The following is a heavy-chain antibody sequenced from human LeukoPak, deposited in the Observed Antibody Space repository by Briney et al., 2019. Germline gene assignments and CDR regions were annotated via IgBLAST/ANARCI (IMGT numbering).Heavy chain of an antibody. CDR2: FYSGGTI. CDR1: GFSVSNNY. V-gene: IGHV3-66*01. D-gene: IGHD3-10*01. J-gene: IGHJ4*02. CDR3: VRDPHNSGSGRYFED. Sequence: PGGSLRLSCAASGFSVSNNYMSWVRQAPGKGLEWVSVFYSGGTIRYAESVRDRFIISRDVSKNILYLQMNCLRAGDTAVYYCVRDPHNSGSGRYFEDWGRGNLVTVSS.